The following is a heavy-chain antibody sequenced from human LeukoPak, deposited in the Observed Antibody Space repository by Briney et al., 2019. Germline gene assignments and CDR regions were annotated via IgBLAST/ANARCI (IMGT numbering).Heavy chain of an antibody. CDR1: IGSFSGYH. CDR3: ARGEKLESPFEYGEPFDY. D-gene: IGHD4-17*01. V-gene: IGHV4-59*01. Sequence: PSETLSLTCAVYIGSFSGYHWSWIRQPPGKGLEWIGYIYYSGSTNYNPSLKSRVTISVDTSKNQFSLKLSSVTAADTAVYYCARGEKLESPFEYGEPFDYWGQGTLVTVSS. J-gene: IGHJ4*02. CDR2: IYYSGST.